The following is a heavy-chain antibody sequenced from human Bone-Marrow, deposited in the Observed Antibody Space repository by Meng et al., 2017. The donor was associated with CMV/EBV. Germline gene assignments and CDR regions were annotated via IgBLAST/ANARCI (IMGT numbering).Heavy chain of an antibody. V-gene: IGHV1-2*02. J-gene: IGHJ5*02. D-gene: IGHD5-12*01. CDR1: GYTFTGHY. CDR3: ARVVVATSINNWFDP. CDR2: INPNSGGT. Sequence: QVQLVQSGAEVKKPGASVKVSCKASGYTFTGHYMHWVRQAPGQGLEWMGWINPNSGGTNYAQKFQGRVTMTRDTSISTAYMELSRLRSDDTAVYYCARVVVATSINNWFDPWGQGTLVTVSS.